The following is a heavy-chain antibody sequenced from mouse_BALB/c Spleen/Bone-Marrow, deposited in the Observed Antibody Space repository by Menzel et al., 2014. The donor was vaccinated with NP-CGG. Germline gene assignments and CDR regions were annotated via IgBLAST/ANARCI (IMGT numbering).Heavy chain of an antibody. V-gene: IGHV1-14*01. CDR1: GYTFSSYV. D-gene: IGHD2-3*01. Sequence: EVQLQQSGPELGKPGASVKMSCKASGYTFSSYVIHWVKQKPGQGLEWIGYINPYNDGTKYSEKFKGKATLTSDKSSSAAYIDLSSLTSEDSAAYYCAREADGYYVGAMDYWGQGTSVTVSS. J-gene: IGHJ4*01. CDR2: INPYNDGT. CDR3: AREADGYYVGAMDY.